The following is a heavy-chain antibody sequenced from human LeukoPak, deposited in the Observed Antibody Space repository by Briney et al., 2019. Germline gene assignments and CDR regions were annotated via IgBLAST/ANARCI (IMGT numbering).Heavy chain of an antibody. Sequence: SETLSLTCTVSGYSISSGYYWGWIRQPPGKGLEWIGSIYHSGSTYYNPSLKSRVTISVDTSKNQFSLKLSSVTAADTAVYYCASYRADSSGYYHLFDYWGQGTLVTVSS. CDR1: GYSISSGYY. CDR2: IYHSGST. D-gene: IGHD3-22*01. J-gene: IGHJ4*02. CDR3: ASYRADSSGYYHLFDY. V-gene: IGHV4-38-2*02.